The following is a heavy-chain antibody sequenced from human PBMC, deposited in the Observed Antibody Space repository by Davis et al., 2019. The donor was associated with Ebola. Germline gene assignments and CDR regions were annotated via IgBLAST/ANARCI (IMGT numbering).Heavy chain of an antibody. CDR1: GFTFSSYG. V-gene: IGHV3-23*01. CDR3: AKRVEYSSSSAYFDF. CDR2: IGYSGTDT. J-gene: IGHJ4*02. D-gene: IGHD6-6*01. Sequence: PGGSLRLSCAASGFTFSSYGMNWVRQAPGKGLEWVSSIGYSGTDTYYADSVKGRFTVSRDNSKNTLYLQMSSLRADDTALYYCAKRVEYSSSSAYFDFWGQGTLVTVSS.